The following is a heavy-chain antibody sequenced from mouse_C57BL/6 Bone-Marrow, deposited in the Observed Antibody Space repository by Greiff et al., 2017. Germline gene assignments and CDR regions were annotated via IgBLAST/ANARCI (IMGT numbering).Heavy chain of an antibody. CDR2: INPSSGYT. V-gene: IGHV1-7*01. D-gene: IGHD2-3*01. CDR1: GYTFTSYW. Sequence: VQRVESGAELAKPGASVKLSCKASGYTFTSYWMHWVKQRPGQGLEWIGYINPSSGYTKYNQKFKDKATLTADKSSSTAYMQLSSLTYEDSAVYYCTRRGWLLLFAYWGQGTLVTVSA. CDR3: TRRGWLLLFAY. J-gene: IGHJ3*01.